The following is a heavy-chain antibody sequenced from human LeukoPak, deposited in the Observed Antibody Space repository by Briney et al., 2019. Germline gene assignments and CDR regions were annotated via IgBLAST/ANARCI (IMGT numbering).Heavy chain of an antibody. CDR3: ARGPTDIAAAGLFDY. CDR2: IYTSGST. J-gene: IGHJ4*02. V-gene: IGHV4-4*07. Sequence: PSETLSLTCTVSGGSISSYYWSWIRQPAGKGLEWIGRIYTSGSTNYNPSLKSRVTMSVDTSKNQFSLKLSSVTAADTAVYYCARGPTDIAAAGLFDYWGQGTLVTVSS. CDR1: GGSISSYY. D-gene: IGHD6-13*01.